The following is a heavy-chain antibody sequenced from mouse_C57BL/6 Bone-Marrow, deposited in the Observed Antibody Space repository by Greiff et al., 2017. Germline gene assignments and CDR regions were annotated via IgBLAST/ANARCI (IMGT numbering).Heavy chain of an antibody. J-gene: IGHJ4*01. D-gene: IGHD2-2*01. Sequence: QVQLQQPGAELVMPGASVKLSCKASGYTFTSYWMHWVKQRPGQGLEWIGEFDPSDSYTNYNQKFKGKSTLTVDKSSSTAYMQLSSLTSEDSAVYYCASDGYDDYAMDYWGQGTSVTVSS. CDR2: FDPSDSYT. CDR1: GYTFTSYW. CDR3: ASDGYDDYAMDY. V-gene: IGHV1-69*01.